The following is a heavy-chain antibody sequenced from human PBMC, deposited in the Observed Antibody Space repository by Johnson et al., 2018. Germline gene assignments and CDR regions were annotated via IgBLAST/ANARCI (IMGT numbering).Heavy chain of an antibody. CDR2: VSYSGTT. Sequence: QVQLQESGPGLVTASETLSLTCTVSGASITDDYWVWIRRPPGKGLEWIGYVSYSGTTSYNPSLSSRVTISVDTSKTQFFLRLRSVTAADTAIYYCATAVGSGYDDMDVGGKGTTVTVSS. J-gene: IGHJ6*03. V-gene: IGHV4-59*13. CDR1: GASITDDY. D-gene: IGHD1-26*01. CDR3: ATAVGSGYDDMDV.